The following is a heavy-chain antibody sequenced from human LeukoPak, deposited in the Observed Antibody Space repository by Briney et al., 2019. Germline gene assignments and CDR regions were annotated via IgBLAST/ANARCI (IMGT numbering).Heavy chain of an antibody. J-gene: IGHJ4*02. V-gene: IGHV3-23*01. Sequence: GGSLRLSCAASGFTFSSYAMSWVRQSPGKGLEWVSAFSGGASRTYYADSVKGRFTISRDNSKNTLYLQMNSLRVEDTAVYYCAKKRSPVAGTDLFDYWGQGTLVTVSS. CDR2: FSGGASRT. CDR1: GFTFSSYA. D-gene: IGHD6-19*01. CDR3: AKKRSPVAGTDLFDY.